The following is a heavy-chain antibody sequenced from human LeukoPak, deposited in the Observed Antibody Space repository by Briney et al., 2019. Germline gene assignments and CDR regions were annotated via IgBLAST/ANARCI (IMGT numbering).Heavy chain of an antibody. Sequence: PGGSLRLSCAASGFTFSNAWMSWVRQAPGKGLEWVGRIKSKTDGGTTDYAAPVKGRFTISRDDSKNTLYLQMNSLRAEDTAVYYCASAIHYYFDYWGQGTLVTVSS. CDR1: GFTFSNAW. V-gene: IGHV3-15*01. J-gene: IGHJ4*02. CDR3: ASAIHYYFDY. CDR2: IKSKTDGGTT.